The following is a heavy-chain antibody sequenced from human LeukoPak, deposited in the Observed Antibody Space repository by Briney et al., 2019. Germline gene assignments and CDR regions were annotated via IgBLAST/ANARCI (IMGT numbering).Heavy chain of an antibody. J-gene: IGHJ4*02. D-gene: IGHD1-20*01. V-gene: IGHV3-23*01. Sequence: GGSLRLSCAASGFTFSSYAMSWVRQAPGKGLEWVSAISGSGGSTYYADSVKGRFTISRDNSKNTLYLQMNSLRAEDTAVYYCAKDPLYNWNDCPYFDYWGQGTLVTVSS. CDR2: ISGSGGST. CDR3: AKDPLYNWNDCPYFDY. CDR1: GFTFSSYA.